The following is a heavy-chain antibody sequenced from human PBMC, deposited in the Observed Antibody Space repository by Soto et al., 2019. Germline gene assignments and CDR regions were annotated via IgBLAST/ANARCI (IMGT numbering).Heavy chain of an antibody. D-gene: IGHD2-15*01. Sequence: SVKVSCKVSGYTLITYGITWVRQAPGQGLEWMGWINTYNGATNYAQNLQGRLTLTRDKSANTAFLDLRSLTSDDTAVYYCARYCSGGSCHKGVPDYWGQGTLVTVSS. V-gene: IGHV1-18*01. J-gene: IGHJ4*02. CDR3: ARYCSGGSCHKGVPDY. CDR2: INTYNGAT. CDR1: GYTLITYG.